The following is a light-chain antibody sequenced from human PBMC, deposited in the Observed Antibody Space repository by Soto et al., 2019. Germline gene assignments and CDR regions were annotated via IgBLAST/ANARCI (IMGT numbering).Light chain of an antibody. CDR3: QKYNSAPWR. J-gene: IGKJ1*01. CDR2: AAS. V-gene: IGKV1-27*01. Sequence: DIQMTHSPSALSASVGDRVTITCRASQGISNFLAWYQQKPGKVPKLLIYAASTLQSGVPSRFSGSGSETDFTLTISSLQPEDVATYYCQKYNSAPWRFGQGTKVDIK. CDR1: QGISNF.